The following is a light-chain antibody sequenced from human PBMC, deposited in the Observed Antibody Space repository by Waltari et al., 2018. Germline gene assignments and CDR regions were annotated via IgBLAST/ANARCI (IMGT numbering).Light chain of an antibody. Sequence: DIQMTQSPSSLSASVGDRVTITCRASQSISSYLNWYQQKPGKAPKLLIYAAYSLQSGVPSRCSGSGSGTDFTLTISSLQPEDCATYYCQQSYSTPPTFGGGTKVEIK. CDR1: QSISSY. CDR3: QQSYSTPPT. V-gene: IGKV1-39*01. CDR2: AAY. J-gene: IGKJ4*01.